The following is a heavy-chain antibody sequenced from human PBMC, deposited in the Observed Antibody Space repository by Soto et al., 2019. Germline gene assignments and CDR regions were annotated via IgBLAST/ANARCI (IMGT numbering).Heavy chain of an antibody. CDR1: GFTFSSYA. CDR3: AKDQRSYGDYRTHFDY. J-gene: IGHJ4*02. V-gene: IGHV3-23*01. Sequence: GGSLRLSCAASGFTFSSYAMSWVRQAPGKGLEWVSAISGSGGSTYYADSVKGRFTISRDNSKNTLYLQMNSLRAEDTAVYYCAKDQRSYGDYRTHFDYWGQGTLVTVSS. D-gene: IGHD4-17*01. CDR2: ISGSGGST.